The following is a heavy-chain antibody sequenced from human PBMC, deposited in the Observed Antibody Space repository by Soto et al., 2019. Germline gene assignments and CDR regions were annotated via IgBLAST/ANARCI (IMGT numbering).Heavy chain of an antibody. CDR1: GYTFTSYG. CDR3: ARDLAAAGPFDY. Sequence: QVQLVQSGAEVKKPGASVKVSCKASGYTFTSYGISWVRQAPGQGLEWMGWISAYNGNTNYAQKRQGRVTITTDTSTSTAYMGLSSLRSDDTAVYYFARDLAAAGPFDYWGQGTLVTVSS. J-gene: IGHJ4*02. CDR2: ISAYNGNT. V-gene: IGHV1-18*01. D-gene: IGHD6-13*01.